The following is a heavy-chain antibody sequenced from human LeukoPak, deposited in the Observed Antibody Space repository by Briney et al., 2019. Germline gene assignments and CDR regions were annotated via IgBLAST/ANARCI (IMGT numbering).Heavy chain of an antibody. Sequence: GGSLRLSCAASGFTFSSYGMHWVRQAPGKGLEWVAVISYDGSNKYYADSVKGRFTISRDNPKNTLYLQMNSLRAEDTAVYYCAKDLRAAAGTFDYWGQGTLVTVSS. CDR3: AKDLRAAAGTFDY. CDR1: GFTFSSYG. V-gene: IGHV3-30*18. J-gene: IGHJ4*02. CDR2: ISYDGSNK. D-gene: IGHD6-13*01.